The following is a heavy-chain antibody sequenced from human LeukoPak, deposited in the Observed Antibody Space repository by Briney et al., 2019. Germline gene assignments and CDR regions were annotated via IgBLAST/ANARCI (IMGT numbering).Heavy chain of an antibody. CDR1: GYTFTGYY. CDR2: VNPNSGGT. D-gene: IGHD4-11*01. J-gene: IGHJ4*02. CDR3: ARLTVTTPSGDY. V-gene: IGHV1-2*02. Sequence: VKVSCKASGYTFTGYYMHWVRQAPGQGLEWMGWVNPNSGGTNYAQKFQGRVTMTRDTSTSTVYMELSSLRSEDTAVYYCARLTVTTPSGDYWGQGTLVTVSS.